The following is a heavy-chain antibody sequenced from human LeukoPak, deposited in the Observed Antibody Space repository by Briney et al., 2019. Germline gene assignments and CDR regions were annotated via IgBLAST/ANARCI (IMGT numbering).Heavy chain of an antibody. D-gene: IGHD2-2*01. V-gene: IGHV4-30-4*08. CDR3: ASTNCSSARCYGANWFDP. CDR2: IYNSGST. CDR1: GGSISSGDYY. J-gene: IGHJ5*02. Sequence: SETLSLTCSVSGGSISSGDYYWSWIRQPPGKGLAWIGYIYNSGSTFNYNPSLKSRATISVVTTKNHFSLRLSSVTAADTAVYYCASTNCSSARCYGANWFDPWGQGTLVTVSS.